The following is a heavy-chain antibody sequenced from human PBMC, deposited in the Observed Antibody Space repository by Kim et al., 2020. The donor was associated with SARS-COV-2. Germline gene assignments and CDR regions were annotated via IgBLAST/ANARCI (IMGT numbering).Heavy chain of an antibody. Sequence: GGSLRLSCAASGFTFSSYAMHWVRQAPGKGLEWVAVISYDGSNKYYADSVKGRFTISRDNSKNTLYLQMNSLRAEDTAVYYCARAPSGSYYGWFDPWGQGTLVTVSS. CDR1: GFTFSSYA. D-gene: IGHD1-26*01. CDR2: ISYDGSNK. V-gene: IGHV3-30-3*01. CDR3: ARAPSGSYYGWFDP. J-gene: IGHJ5*02.